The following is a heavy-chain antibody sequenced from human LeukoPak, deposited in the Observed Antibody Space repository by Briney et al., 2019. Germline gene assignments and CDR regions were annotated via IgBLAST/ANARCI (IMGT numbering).Heavy chain of an antibody. CDR1: GRSTSSYY. V-gene: IGHV4-59*08. CDR3: ARHEGGIAASGYYYYYGMDV. Sequence: SETLSLNCTASGRSTSSYYWSWIRQPPGKGPERLGYIYYSGSTNYNPSLKSRVTISVDTSRNQFSLKLSSVTAADTAVYYCARHEGGIAASGYYYYYGMDVWGQGATVTVSS. CDR2: IYYSGST. J-gene: IGHJ6*02. D-gene: IGHD6-13*01.